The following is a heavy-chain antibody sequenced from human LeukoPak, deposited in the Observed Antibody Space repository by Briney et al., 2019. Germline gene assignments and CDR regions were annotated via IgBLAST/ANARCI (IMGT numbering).Heavy chain of an antibody. J-gene: IGHJ6*03. D-gene: IGHD3-10*01. CDR1: GGTFSSYG. Sequence: SVKVSCMASGGTFSSYGISWVRQAPGQGLECMGGIIPIFGTANYAQKFQGRVTITADESTSTAYMELSSLRSEDTAVYYCAREPHDSGTLKGGYYYYYMDVWGKGTTVTVSS. CDR3: AREPHDSGTLKGGYYYYYMDV. V-gene: IGHV1-69*13. CDR2: IIPIFGTA.